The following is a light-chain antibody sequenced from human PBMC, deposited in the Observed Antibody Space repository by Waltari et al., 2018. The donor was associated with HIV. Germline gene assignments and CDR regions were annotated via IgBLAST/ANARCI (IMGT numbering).Light chain of an antibody. V-gene: IGLV4-69*01. Sequence: QLVLTQSPSASASLRASVKLTCTLSSGHRHSAIAWHQQQPEKGPRYLMKLNSDGSHTKGDGIPDRFSGSSSGAERYLTISTLQSEDEADYYCQTWGTGIQVFGSGTKVTVL. CDR1: SGHRHSA. CDR3: QTWGTGIQV. J-gene: IGLJ1*01. CDR2: LNSDGSH.